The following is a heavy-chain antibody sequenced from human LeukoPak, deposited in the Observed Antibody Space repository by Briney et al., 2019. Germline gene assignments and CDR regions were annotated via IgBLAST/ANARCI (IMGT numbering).Heavy chain of an antibody. CDR3: ARVGSDFWSGYYLDY. V-gene: IGHV3-23*01. J-gene: IGHJ4*02. Sequence: GGSLRLSCAASGFTFNNYALSWVRQAAGKGLEWVSAISGDGDATKYADSVKGRFTISRDNAKNSLYLQMNSLRAEDTAMYYCARVGSDFWSGYYLDYWGQGTLVTVSS. CDR2: ISGDGDAT. D-gene: IGHD3-3*01. CDR1: GFTFNNYA.